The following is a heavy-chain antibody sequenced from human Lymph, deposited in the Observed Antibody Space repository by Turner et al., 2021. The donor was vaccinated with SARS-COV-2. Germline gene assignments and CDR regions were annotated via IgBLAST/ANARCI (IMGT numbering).Heavy chain of an antibody. CDR1: GGSISSSSYY. V-gene: IGHV4-39*01. CDR2: LYYSGST. Sequence: QLQLRESVPGLVKPSETLSLTGTVAGGSISSSSYYWVWISQPPGKGLEWMWSLYYSGSTYYNPSLKSRVIISVDTSKNEFSLKLSSLNAADPAAYYCARRRQWLVHWYFDLWGRGTLVTVSS. J-gene: IGHJ2*01. D-gene: IGHD6-19*01. CDR3: ARRRQWLVHWYFDL.